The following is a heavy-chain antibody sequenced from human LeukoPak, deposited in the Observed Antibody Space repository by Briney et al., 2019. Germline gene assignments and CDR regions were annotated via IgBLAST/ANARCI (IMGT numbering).Heavy chain of an antibody. CDR2: IYTSGST. Sequence: SETLSLTCTVSGGSISSYYWRWIRQPPGKGLEWIGYIYTSGSTDYNPTLKSRVTISVDTSNNQFSLKLSSVTAADTAVYYCARTLGPAALSWFDPWGQGTLVTVSS. CDR1: GGSISSYY. D-gene: IGHD2-2*01. J-gene: IGHJ5*02. V-gene: IGHV4-4*09. CDR3: ARTLGPAALSWFDP.